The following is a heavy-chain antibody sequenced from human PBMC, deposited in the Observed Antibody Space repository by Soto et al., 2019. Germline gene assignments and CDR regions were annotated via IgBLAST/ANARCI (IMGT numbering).Heavy chain of an antibody. CDR1: GFTFSSYA. J-gene: IGHJ4*02. Sequence: LRLSCAASGFTFSSYAMSWVRQAPGKGLEWVSAISGSGGSTYYADSVKGRFTISRDNSKNTLYLQMNSLRAEDTAVYYCAKDPRVAYCGGDCYSGVDYWGQGTLVTVSS. D-gene: IGHD2-21*02. CDR2: ISGSGGST. V-gene: IGHV3-23*01. CDR3: AKDPRVAYCGGDCYSGVDY.